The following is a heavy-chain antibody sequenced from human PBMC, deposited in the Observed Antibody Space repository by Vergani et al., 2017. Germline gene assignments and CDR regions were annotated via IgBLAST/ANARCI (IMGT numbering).Heavy chain of an antibody. V-gene: IGHV3-49*05. J-gene: IGHJ4*02. CDR3: TRFSYGSGTGYFDF. CDR1: GFTFGDYS. CDR2: IRSKAYGGTT. D-gene: IGHD3-10*01. Sequence: EVQLVESGGGLVKPGRSLRLSCTASGFTFGDYSMSWFRQAPGKGLEWVGFIRSKAYGGTTEYAASVKGRFTISRDDYKSIAYLQMNSLKTEDTAVYYCTRFSYGSGTGYFDFWGQGTLVTVSS.